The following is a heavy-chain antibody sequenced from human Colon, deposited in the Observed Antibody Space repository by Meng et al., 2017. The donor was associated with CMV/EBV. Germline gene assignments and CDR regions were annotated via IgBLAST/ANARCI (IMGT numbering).Heavy chain of an antibody. D-gene: IGHD2-2*02. CDR2: ISSSSSYI. V-gene: IGHV3-21*01. Sequence: GESLKISCAASGFTFSSYSMNWVRQAPGKGLEWVSSISSSSSYIYYADSVKGRFTISRDNAKNSLYLQMNSLRAEDTAVYYCARVQYCSGTSCYTCDAWGQGTTVTVSS. CDR1: GFTFSSYS. J-gene: IGHJ6*02. CDR3: ARVQYCSGTSCYTCDA.